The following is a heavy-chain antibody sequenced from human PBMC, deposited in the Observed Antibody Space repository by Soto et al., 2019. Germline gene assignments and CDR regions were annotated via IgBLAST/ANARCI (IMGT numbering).Heavy chain of an antibody. Sequence: PGRSLRVSCAAAGFTFRSYGMRWVRQAPGKGLEWVAVISYDGSNKYYADSAKGRFTISRDNSKNTLYLQMNSLRAEDTAVYYCAKDLDSSSSPQCWGQGTLVTVSS. CDR1: GFTFRSYG. J-gene: IGHJ4*02. CDR3: AKDLDSSSSPQC. CDR2: ISYDGSNK. D-gene: IGHD6-6*01. V-gene: IGHV3-30*18.